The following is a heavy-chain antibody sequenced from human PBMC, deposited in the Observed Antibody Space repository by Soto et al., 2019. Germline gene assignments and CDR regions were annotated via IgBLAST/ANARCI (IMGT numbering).Heavy chain of an antibody. CDR3: ASRITGSPNYYYSMDV. CDR2: IIPIFGTA. J-gene: IGHJ6*02. D-gene: IGHD1-20*01. CDR1: GGTFSSYA. V-gene: IGHV1-69*12. Sequence: QVQLVQSGAEVKKPGSSVKVSCKASGGTFSSYAINWVRQAPGQGLEWMGGIIPIFGTADYAQKFQGRVTITADESTSTAYLELSRLRSEDTAVYYCASRITGSPNYYYSMDVWGQGTTVTVSS.